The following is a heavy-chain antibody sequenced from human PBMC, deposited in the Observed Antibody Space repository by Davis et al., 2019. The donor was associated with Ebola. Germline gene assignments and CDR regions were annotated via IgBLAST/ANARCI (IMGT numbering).Heavy chain of an antibody. Sequence: GESLKISCAASGFTFSSYSMNWVRQAPGKGLEWVSSISSSSSYIYYADSVKGRFTISRDNSKNTLYLQMNSLRAEDTAVYYCARESADVSYWYFDLWGRGTLVTVSS. CDR2: ISSSSSYI. CDR1: GFTFSSYS. CDR3: ARESADVSYWYFDL. V-gene: IGHV3-21*01. J-gene: IGHJ2*01. D-gene: IGHD3-3*01.